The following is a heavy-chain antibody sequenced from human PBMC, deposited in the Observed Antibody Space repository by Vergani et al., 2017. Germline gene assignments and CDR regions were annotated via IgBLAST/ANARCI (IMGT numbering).Heavy chain of an antibody. J-gene: IGHJ3*02. D-gene: IGHD2-15*01. Sequence: QLQLQESCPGLVTPSETLSTTCTVPGGSISSRSYYWGWIRQPPGKGLAWIGCIDYSGSTYYNPSLKSRVTISVDTSKNQFSLKLSLGTAADTAVYYCARDGCSGGSCYAGGAFDIWGQGTMVTVSS. CDR3: ARDGCSGGSCYAGGAFDI. CDR2: IDYSGST. CDR1: GGSISSRSYY. V-gene: IGHV4-39*07.